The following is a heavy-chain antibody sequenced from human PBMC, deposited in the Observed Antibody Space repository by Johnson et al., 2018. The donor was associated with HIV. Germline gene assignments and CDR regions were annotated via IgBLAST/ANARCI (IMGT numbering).Heavy chain of an antibody. CDR3: AKSTRGNWGSCFDI. CDR2: ISWNRGSI. D-gene: IGHD7-27*01. CDR1: GFTFDDYA. J-gene: IGHJ3*02. Sequence: LLVESGGGLVQPGRSLRLSCVASGFTFDDYAMHWVRQVSGKGLEWVSGISWNRGSIGYADSVKGRFTISRDNAKNSLYLQMNSLRAEDTALYYCAKSTRGNWGSCFDIWGQGTMVTVSS. V-gene: IGHV3-9*01.